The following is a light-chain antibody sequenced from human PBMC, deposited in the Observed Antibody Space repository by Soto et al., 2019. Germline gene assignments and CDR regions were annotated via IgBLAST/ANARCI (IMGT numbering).Light chain of an antibody. J-gene: IGKJ1*01. CDR3: QQYGSSPTWT. V-gene: IGKV3-20*01. CDR1: QSVSSSY. Sequence: EIVLTQSPGTLSLSPGERATLSCRASQSVSSSYLAWYQQKPGQAPRLLIYGASSRATGIPDRFSGSGSGTDFTLTISRLEPEDFAVYYCQQYGSSPTWTFGQGTKVYIK. CDR2: GAS.